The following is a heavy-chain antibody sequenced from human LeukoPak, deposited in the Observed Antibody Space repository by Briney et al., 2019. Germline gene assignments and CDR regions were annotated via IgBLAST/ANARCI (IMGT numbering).Heavy chain of an antibody. J-gene: IGHJ4*02. CDR1: GFPFNFHA. D-gene: IGHD3-22*01. CDR2: ITGSGGST. Sequence: GGSLSLSCAASGFPFNFHAMSWVRQAPGKGLEWVSGITGSGGSTYYAGSVKGRFTISRDNSKSTLYLQMNSLRAEDTAVYYCAKDRQVVITTPLDYWGQGALVTVSS. CDR3: AKDRQVVITTPLDY. V-gene: IGHV3-23*01.